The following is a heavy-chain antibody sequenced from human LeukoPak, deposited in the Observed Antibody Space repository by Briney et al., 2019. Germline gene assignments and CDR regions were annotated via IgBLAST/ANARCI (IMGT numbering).Heavy chain of an antibody. D-gene: IGHD2-2*01. CDR3: ARRIGYCSSTSCYSNWFDP. V-gene: IGHV5-51*01. Sequence: GASLQISCEGSGSIFTSYWIGWVRQLPGKGLEWMGIIYPGDSDTRYSPSFQGQVTISADKSISTAYLQWSSLKASDTAMYYCARRIGYCSSTSCYSNWFDPWGQGTLVTVSS. CDR2: IYPGDSDT. CDR1: GSIFTSYW. J-gene: IGHJ5*02.